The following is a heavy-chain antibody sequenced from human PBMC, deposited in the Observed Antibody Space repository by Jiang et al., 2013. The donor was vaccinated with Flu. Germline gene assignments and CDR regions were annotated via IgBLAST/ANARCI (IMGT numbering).Heavy chain of an antibody. Sequence: SGAEVKKPGSSVKVSCKASGGTFSSYAISWVRQAPGQGLEWMGRIIPILGIANYAQKFQGRVTITADKSTSTAYMELSSLRSEDTAVYYCARDGYSSGWYEYWGQGTLVTVSS. J-gene: IGHJ4*02. CDR1: GGTFSSYA. V-gene: IGHV1-69*04. CDR3: ARDGYSSGWYEY. CDR2: IIPILGIA. D-gene: IGHD6-19*01.